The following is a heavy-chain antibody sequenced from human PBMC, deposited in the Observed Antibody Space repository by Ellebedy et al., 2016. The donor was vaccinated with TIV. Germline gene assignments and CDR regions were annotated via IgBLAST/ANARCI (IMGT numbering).Heavy chain of an antibody. CDR1: GGPVGSYY. Sequence: MPSETLSLTCTVSGGPVGSYYMGWIRQAPGKGLEYIGYIYYTGDTYYSSSLKYRVTISVDASKNQFSLMVTSVTAADTAVYYCARVPSRWLDYLDYWGQGALVTVSS. CDR3: ARVPSRWLDYLDY. V-gene: IGHV4-59*02. D-gene: IGHD6-19*01. J-gene: IGHJ4*02. CDR2: IYYTGDT.